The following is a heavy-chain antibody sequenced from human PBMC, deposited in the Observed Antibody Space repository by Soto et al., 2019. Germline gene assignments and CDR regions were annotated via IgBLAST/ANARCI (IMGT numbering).Heavy chain of an antibody. D-gene: IGHD3-22*01. J-gene: IGHJ4*02. Sequence: PGGSLRLPCADSGFRFSSYSMSWVRQTPGKGLEWVAAITATGDRTYYADSVTGRFTISRDNSKKTHYLQMTSLRAEDTAMYYCATMNGYFEYWGQGTPVTVSS. V-gene: IGHV3-23*01. CDR1: GFRFSSYS. CDR3: ATMNGYFEY. CDR2: ITATGDRT.